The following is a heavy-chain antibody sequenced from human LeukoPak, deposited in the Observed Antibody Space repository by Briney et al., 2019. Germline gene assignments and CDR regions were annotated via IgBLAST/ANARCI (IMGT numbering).Heavy chain of an antibody. V-gene: IGHV4-30-2*01. CDR3: ARGQLWPNGGAFDI. J-gene: IGHJ3*02. CDR2: VYHSGST. CDR1: GGSISSGGYS. Sequence: SETLSLTCAVSGGSISSGGYSWSWIRQPPGTGLEWIGYVYHSGSTYYNPSLKSRVTISVDRSKNQFSLKLSSVTAADTAVYYCARGQLWPNGGAFDIWGQGTMVTVSS. D-gene: IGHD5-18*01.